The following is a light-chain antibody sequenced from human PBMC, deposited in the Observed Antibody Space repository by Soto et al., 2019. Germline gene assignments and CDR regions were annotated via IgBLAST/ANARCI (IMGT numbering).Light chain of an antibody. CDR3: QQSYSTHLIT. V-gene: IGKV1-39*01. Sequence: DIQMTQSPSSLSASVGDRVTITCRASQSISSYLNWYQQKPGKAPKLLIYAASSLQSGVPSRFSGSGSGTDFTLTISSLQPEDFATYYCQQSYSTHLITFGQGTRLEI. J-gene: IGKJ5*01. CDR1: QSISSY. CDR2: AAS.